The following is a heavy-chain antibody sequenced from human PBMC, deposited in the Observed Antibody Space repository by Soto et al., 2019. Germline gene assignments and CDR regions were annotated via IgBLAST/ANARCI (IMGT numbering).Heavy chain of an antibody. CDR2: ISSGSTYI. CDR1: GVIFNIYT. CDR3: VKDLVSNFGVDPDA. V-gene: IGHV3-21*06. D-gene: IGHD3-3*01. J-gene: IGHJ6*03. Sequence: GVSLRLSSSASGVIFNIYTMNWVRQAPGKELEWVSSISSGSTYISYADSVKGRFIISRDNAKNSLYLQMISLGAEDTAVYYCVKDLVSNFGVDPDAWG.